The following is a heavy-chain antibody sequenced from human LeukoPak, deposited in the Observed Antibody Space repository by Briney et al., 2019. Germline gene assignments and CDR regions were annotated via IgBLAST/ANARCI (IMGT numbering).Heavy chain of an antibody. CDR3: ARYRADAGSYDALDI. J-gene: IGHJ3*02. D-gene: IGHD3-10*01. CDR2: ITSGGSII. V-gene: IGHV3-48*03. Sequence: GGSLRLSCAASGFTFSNYEMNWVRQAPGKGLEWVSYITSGGSIIYYADSVKGRFTISRDNAKNSLYLQMNSLRVEDTAVYCARYRADAGSYDALDIWGQGTMVTVSS. CDR1: GFTFSNYE.